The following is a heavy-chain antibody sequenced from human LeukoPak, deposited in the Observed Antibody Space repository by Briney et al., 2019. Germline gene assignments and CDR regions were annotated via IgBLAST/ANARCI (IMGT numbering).Heavy chain of an antibody. J-gene: IGHJ6*03. V-gene: IGHV1-69*13. CDR3: ARGAGSGATMDV. D-gene: IGHD6-19*01. CDR1: GGTFSSYA. CDR2: IIPIFGSA. Sequence: SVKVSCKASGGTFSSYAISWVRQAPGQGLEWMGGIIPIFGSANYAQKFQGRVTITADESTSTAYMELSSLRSEDTAVYYCARGAGSGATMDVWGKGTTVTVSS.